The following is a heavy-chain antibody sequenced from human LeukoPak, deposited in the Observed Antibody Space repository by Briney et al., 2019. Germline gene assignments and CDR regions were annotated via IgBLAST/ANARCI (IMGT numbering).Heavy chain of an antibody. Sequence: PSETLSLTCTVSGGSISSYYWSWIRQPPGKGLEWIGYIYYSGSTNYNPSLKSRVTISVDTSKNQFSLKLSSVTAADTAVYYCARVGWFGAYDYWGQGTLVTVSS. CDR2: IYYSGST. J-gene: IGHJ4*02. V-gene: IGHV4-59*01. CDR1: GGSISSYY. CDR3: ARVGWFGAYDY. D-gene: IGHD3-10*01.